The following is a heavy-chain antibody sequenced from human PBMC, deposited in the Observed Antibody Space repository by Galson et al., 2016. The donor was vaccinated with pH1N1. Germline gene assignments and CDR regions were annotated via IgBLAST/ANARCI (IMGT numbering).Heavy chain of an antibody. V-gene: IGHV2-70*04. Sequence: PALVKPTQTLTLTCTFSGFSLRTSGMRVSWIRQPPGKALEWLARIEWDDDKFYSTSPKTRLSISKDTSKNQVVLTMTNMDPGDTATYYCGRNPAFVGGAIDIWGRGTLVTVSS. CDR2: IEWDDDK. D-gene: IGHD2-15*01. CDR1: GFSLRTSGMR. J-gene: IGHJ3*02. CDR3: GRNPAFVGGAIDI.